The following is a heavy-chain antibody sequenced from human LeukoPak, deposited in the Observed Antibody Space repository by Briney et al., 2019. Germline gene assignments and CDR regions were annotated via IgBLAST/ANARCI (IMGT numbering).Heavy chain of an antibody. CDR2: IKEDGSER. V-gene: IGHV3-7*05. CDR1: GFILSAYW. Sequence: GGSLRLSCAASGFILSAYWMSCVRQAPGKGLEWVANIKEDGSERHYVDSVKGRFTISRDNAKNSLSLQMNSLRAEDTAVYYCARDMRRVGELDHWGQGTLVTVSS. CDR3: ARDMRRVGELDH. D-gene: IGHD3-16*01. J-gene: IGHJ4*02.